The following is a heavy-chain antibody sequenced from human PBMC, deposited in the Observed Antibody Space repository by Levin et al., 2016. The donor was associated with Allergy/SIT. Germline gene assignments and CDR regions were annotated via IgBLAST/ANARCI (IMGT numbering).Heavy chain of an antibody. J-gene: IGHJ4*02. CDR1: GFTFSDYY. V-gene: IGHV3-11*01. Sequence: GESLKISCAASGFTFSDYYMSWIRQAPGKGLECVSYISSSGSSIYYADSVKGRFTISRDNAKNSLYLQMNSLRAEDTAVYYCARESSSTCFDYWGQGTLVTVSS. CDR2: ISSSGSSI. D-gene: IGHD6-13*01. CDR3: ARESSSTCFDY.